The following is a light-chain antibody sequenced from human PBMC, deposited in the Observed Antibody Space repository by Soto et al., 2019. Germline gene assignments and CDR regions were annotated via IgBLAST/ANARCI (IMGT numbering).Light chain of an antibody. CDR3: TSYTRSNTWV. V-gene: IGLV2-14*03. Sequence: QSVLTQPASVSGSLGQSITISCTGTSGAIGIYNFVSWFHQRPAKAPKLLIFDVHNRPSGVSDRFSASKSGNAAALTISGLQADDEGDYYCTSYTRSNTWVFGGGTKLTVL. CDR2: DVH. CDR1: SGAIGIYNF. J-gene: IGLJ3*02.